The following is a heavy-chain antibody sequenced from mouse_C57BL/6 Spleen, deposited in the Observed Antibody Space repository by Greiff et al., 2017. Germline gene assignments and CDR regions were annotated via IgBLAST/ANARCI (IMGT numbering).Heavy chain of an antibody. J-gene: IGHJ3*01. CDR3: ASAYYSNYVEAY. CDR1: GYSFTGYF. V-gene: IGHV1-20*01. D-gene: IGHD2-5*01. Sequence: VQLQQSGPELVKPGDSVKISCKASGYSFTGYFMNWVMQSHGKSLEWIGRINPYNGDTFYNQKFKGKATLTVDKSSSTAHMELRSLTSEDSAVYYCASAYYSNYVEAYWGQGTLVTVSA. CDR2: INPYNGDT.